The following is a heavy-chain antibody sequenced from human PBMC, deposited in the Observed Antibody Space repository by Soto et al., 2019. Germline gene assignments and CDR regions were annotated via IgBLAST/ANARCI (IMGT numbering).Heavy chain of an antibody. CDR2: MNPNSGNT. Sequence: QVQLVQSGAEVKKPGASVKVSCKASGYTFTSYDINWVRQATGQGLEWMVWMNPNSGNTGYAQKFQGRVTMTRNTAITKDYMELSSQRSKDTAAYYCARESDGYSDYWGQGTLVTVSS. D-gene: IGHD5-12*01. J-gene: IGHJ4*02. CDR3: ARESDGYSDY. CDR1: GYTFTSYD. V-gene: IGHV1-8*01.